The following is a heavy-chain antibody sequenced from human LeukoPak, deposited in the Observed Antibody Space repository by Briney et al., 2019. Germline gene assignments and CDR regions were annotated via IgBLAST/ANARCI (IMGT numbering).Heavy chain of an antibody. CDR2: IYTSGST. J-gene: IGHJ4*02. D-gene: IGHD1-26*01. CDR3: ATDSGSSPFDY. CDR1: GGSFSGYY. Sequence: PSETLSLTCAVYGGSFSGYYWSWIRQPAGKGLEWIGRIYTSGSTNYNPSLKSRVTISVDTPKNQFSLKLSSVTAADTAVYYCATDSGSSPFDYWGQGTLVTVSS. V-gene: IGHV4-59*10.